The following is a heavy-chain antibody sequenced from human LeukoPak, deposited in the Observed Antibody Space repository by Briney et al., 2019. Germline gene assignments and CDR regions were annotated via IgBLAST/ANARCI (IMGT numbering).Heavy chain of an antibody. Sequence: GGSLRLSCAASGFTFSSYNMNWVRQAPGKGLEWISYITTSSDEIYYADSVKGRFTISRDNARNSLYLQMNSLRDEDTAVYYCARREVGAMPFDHWGQGTLVTVSS. V-gene: IGHV3-48*02. CDR2: ITTSSDEI. J-gene: IGHJ4*02. D-gene: IGHD1-26*01. CDR1: GFTFSSYN. CDR3: ARREVGAMPFDH.